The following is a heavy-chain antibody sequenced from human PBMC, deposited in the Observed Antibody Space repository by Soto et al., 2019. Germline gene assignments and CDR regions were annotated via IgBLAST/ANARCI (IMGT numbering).Heavy chain of an antibody. Sequence: QVQVVQSGAEVKKPESSVKVSCKPSGGTFNTYTVNWVRLAPGQGLEWMGRFIPILDMGNYAQKFQDRVTITADRSTFTAYMELNSLTSDDTAVYYCAITYCRDNSCPRDFDFWGPGTRVTVSS. D-gene: IGHD2-21*01. J-gene: IGHJ4*02. CDR3: AITYCRDNSCPRDFDF. CDR1: GGTFNTYT. V-gene: IGHV1-69*02. CDR2: FIPILDMG.